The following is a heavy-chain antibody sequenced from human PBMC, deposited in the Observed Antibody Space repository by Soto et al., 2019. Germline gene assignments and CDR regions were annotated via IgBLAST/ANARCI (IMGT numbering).Heavy chain of an antibody. D-gene: IGHD6-19*01. CDR1: GGSISGSSYY. CDR2: IYLSGTT. J-gene: IGHJ5*02. V-gene: IGHV4-39*01. CDR3: ARPLRYSRGPPNWFDP. Sequence: SETLSLTCTVSGGSISGSSYYWGWIRQPPGKGLEWIGNIYLSGTTYYNPSLKSRVTISYDTSKNQFSLNLRSVTAADTAVYYCARPLRYSRGPPNWFDPRGPGTLVTVFS.